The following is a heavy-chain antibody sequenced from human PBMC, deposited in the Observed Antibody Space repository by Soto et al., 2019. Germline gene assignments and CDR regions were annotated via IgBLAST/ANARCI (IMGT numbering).Heavy chain of an antibody. CDR1: GYTFTCYG. D-gene: IGHD3-22*01. Sequence: ASVKVSCKASGYTFTCYGMNWVRQAHGRGLEWMGWINPGNGNTKYSQKFQGRVIMESDTSASTAYMELSSLRSEDTAVYYCSRGGYFDSSNYLAYWGLGTLVTVSS. CDR3: SRGGYFDSSNYLAY. V-gene: IGHV1-3*01. CDR2: INPGNGNT. J-gene: IGHJ4*02.